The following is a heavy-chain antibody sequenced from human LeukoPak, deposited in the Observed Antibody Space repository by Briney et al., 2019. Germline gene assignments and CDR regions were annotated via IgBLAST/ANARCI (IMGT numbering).Heavy chain of an antibody. Sequence: PGGSLRLSCAASGFTFSDYWMNWVRQAPGKGLEWVSYISSSGSTIYYADSVKGRFTISRDNAKNSLYLQMNSLRAEDTAVYYCARGPLHVVVPAATWFDPWGQGILVTVSS. V-gene: IGHV3-48*04. CDR1: GFTFSDYW. D-gene: IGHD2-2*01. CDR2: ISSSGSTI. CDR3: ARGPLHVVVPAATWFDP. J-gene: IGHJ5*02.